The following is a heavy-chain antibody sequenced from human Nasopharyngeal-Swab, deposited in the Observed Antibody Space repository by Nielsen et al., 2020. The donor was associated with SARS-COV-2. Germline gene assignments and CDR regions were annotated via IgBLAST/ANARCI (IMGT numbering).Heavy chain of an antibody. CDR2: INHSGST. V-gene: IGHV4-34*01. Sequence: PGKGLEWIGEINHSGSTNYNPSLKSRVTISVDTSKNQFSLKLSSVTAADTAVYYCARPTTLGYYYGMDVWGQGTMVTVSS. CDR3: ARPTTLGYYYGMDV. D-gene: IGHD1-14*01. J-gene: IGHJ6*02.